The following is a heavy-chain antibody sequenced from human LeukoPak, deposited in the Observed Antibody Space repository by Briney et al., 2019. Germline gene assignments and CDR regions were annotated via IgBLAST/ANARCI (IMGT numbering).Heavy chain of an antibody. CDR1: GGSISSYY. CDR3: AKGYQLLY. Sequence: SETLSLTCTVSGGSISSYYWSWIRQPPGKGLEWIGYIYYSGSTNYNPSLKSRVTISVDTSKNQFSLKLSSVTAADTAVYYCAKGYQLLYWGQGTLVTVSS. D-gene: IGHD2-2*01. CDR2: IYYSGST. V-gene: IGHV4-59*01. J-gene: IGHJ1*01.